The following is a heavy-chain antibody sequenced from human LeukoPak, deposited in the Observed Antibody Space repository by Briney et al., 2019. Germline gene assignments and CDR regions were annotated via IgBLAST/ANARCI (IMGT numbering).Heavy chain of an antibody. CDR2: INPNSGGT. Sequence: ASVKVSCKASGYTFTGYYMHWVRQAPGQGLEWMGWINPNSGGTNYAQKFQGRVTMTRDTSISTAYMELSRLRSDDTAEYYCAREVPGSNQIFDYWGQGTLVTVSS. CDR3: AREVPGSNQIFDY. D-gene: IGHD4-11*01. V-gene: IGHV1-2*02. CDR1: GYTFTGYY. J-gene: IGHJ4*02.